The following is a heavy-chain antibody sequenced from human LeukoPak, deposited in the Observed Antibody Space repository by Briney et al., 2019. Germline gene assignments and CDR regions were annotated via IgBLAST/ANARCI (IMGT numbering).Heavy chain of an antibody. CDR2: IYSGGST. CDR1: GFTVSSNY. CDR3: ARETLLDYYDSSGYYY. Sequence: GGSLRLSCAASGFTVSSNYMSWVRQAPGKGLEWVSVIYSGGSTYYADSVKGRFTISRDNAKNSLYLQMNSLRAEDTAVYYCARETLLDYYDSSGYYYWGQGTLVTVSS. D-gene: IGHD3-22*01. V-gene: IGHV3-53*01. J-gene: IGHJ4*02.